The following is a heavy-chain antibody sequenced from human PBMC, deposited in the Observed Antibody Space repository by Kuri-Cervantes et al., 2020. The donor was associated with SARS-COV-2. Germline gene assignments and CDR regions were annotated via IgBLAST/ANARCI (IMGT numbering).Heavy chain of an antibody. V-gene: IGHV4-39*01. D-gene: IGHD3-22*01. Sequence: SETLSLTSTVSGGSISSSSYYWGWIRQPPGKGLEWIGSIYYSGSTYYNPSLKSRVTISVDTSKNQFSLKLSSVAAADTAVYYCARLSYYYDSSGYYGGNWFDPWGQGTLVTVSS. CDR1: GGSISSSSYY. CDR2: IYYSGST. J-gene: IGHJ5*02. CDR3: ARLSYYYDSSGYYGGNWFDP.